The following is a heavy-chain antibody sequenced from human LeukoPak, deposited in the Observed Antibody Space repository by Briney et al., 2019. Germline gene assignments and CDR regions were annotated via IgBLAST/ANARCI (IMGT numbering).Heavy chain of an antibody. J-gene: IGHJ4*02. CDR2: IRSKANSYAT. D-gene: IGHD3-16*02. Sequence: GGSLRLSCAASGFTFSGSAMHWVRQASGKGLEWVGRIRSKANSYATAYAASVKGRFTISRDDSKNTAYLQMNSLKTEDTAVYYCTRLEYDYVWGSYRFGANFDYWGQGTLVTVSS. CDR1: GFTFSGSA. CDR3: TRLEYDYVWGSYRFGANFDY. V-gene: IGHV3-73*01.